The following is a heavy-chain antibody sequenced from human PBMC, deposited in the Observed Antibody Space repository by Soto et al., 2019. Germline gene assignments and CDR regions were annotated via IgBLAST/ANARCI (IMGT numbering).Heavy chain of an antibody. CDR2: ISYDETNK. J-gene: IGHJ6*02. V-gene: IGHV3-30*18. Sequence: PGGSLRLSCAASGFTFSSYGMHWVRQAPGKGLEWVAVISYDETNKYYADSVKGRFTISRDNSKNTLYLQMNSLRAEDTAVYYCAKSRGALSYYYYYGVDVWGRGTTVTVSS. CDR1: GFTFSSYG. CDR3: AKSRGALSYYYYYGVDV.